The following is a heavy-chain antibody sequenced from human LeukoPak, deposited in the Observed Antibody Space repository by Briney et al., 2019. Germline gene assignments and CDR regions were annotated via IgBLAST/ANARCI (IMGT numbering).Heavy chain of an antibody. D-gene: IGHD1-14*01. CDR1: GFTFSSYV. CDR2: ISGSGGST. CDR3: ANTGGSVYWYFDF. V-gene: IGHV3-23*01. J-gene: IGHJ2*01. Sequence: PGGSLRLSCAASGFTFSSYVMSWVRQAPGKGLEWVSAISGSGGSTFYADSVKGRFTISRDNSKNTLYLQMNSLRAEDTAVYYCANTGGSVYWYFDFWGRGTLVTVSS.